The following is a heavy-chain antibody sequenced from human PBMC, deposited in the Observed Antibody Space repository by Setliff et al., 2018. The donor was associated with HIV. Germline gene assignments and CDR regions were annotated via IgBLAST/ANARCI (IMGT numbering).Heavy chain of an antibody. V-gene: IGHV1-2*04. CDR3: ARGIDYYDTSGYYQYYFDY. CDR1: GYSFTDYY. CDR2: INPKSDGT. Sequence: GASVKVSCKASGYSFTDYYIHWVRQAPGQGLEWMGWINPKSDGTNYAQKFQGWITMTRDTSISTAYMELSRLRSDDTAVYYCARGIDYYDTSGYYQYYFDYWGQGTLVTV. J-gene: IGHJ4*02. D-gene: IGHD3-22*01.